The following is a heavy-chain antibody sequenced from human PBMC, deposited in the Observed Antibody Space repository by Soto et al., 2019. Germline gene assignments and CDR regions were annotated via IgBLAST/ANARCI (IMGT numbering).Heavy chain of an antibody. Sequence: GGSLRLSCAVSGFTFSSYWMSWVRQAPGKGLEWVATIKQDGSEKYYVDSVKGRFTISRDNAENSLYLQMNCLSAEDTAVYFCARDVGYDYVNWGQGTLVTVSS. J-gene: IGHJ4*02. CDR2: IKQDGSEK. D-gene: IGHD5-12*01. CDR1: GFTFSSYW. CDR3: ARDVGYDYVN. V-gene: IGHV3-7*01.